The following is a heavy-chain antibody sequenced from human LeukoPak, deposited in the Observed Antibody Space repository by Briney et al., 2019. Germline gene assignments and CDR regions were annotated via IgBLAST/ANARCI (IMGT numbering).Heavy chain of an antibody. CDR1: GFTVSSNY. J-gene: IGHJ4*02. CDR2: IYSGGST. Sequence: PGGSLRLSCAASGFTVSSNYMSWVRQAPGKGLEWVSVIYSGGSTYYSDSVKGRFTISRDNSKNTLYLQMNNLRAEDTAVYYCAKAITLTRMGIDYWGQGTLVTVSS. CDR3: AKAITLTRMGIDY. V-gene: IGHV3-66*01. D-gene: IGHD1-14*01.